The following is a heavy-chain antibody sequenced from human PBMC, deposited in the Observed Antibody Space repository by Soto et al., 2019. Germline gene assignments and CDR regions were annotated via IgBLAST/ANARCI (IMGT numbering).Heavy chain of an antibody. CDR2: ISTSGNII. CDR3: ARDKRDLRFLEWSYYFDY. CDR1: GFTFSDYY. D-gene: IGHD3-3*01. J-gene: IGHJ4*02. Sequence: GGSLRLSCAASGFTFSDYYMSWIRQAPGKGLEWVSYISTSGNIIYYADSVKGRFTISRDNAKNSLYLQMNSLRAEDTAVYYCARDKRDLRFLEWSYYFDYWGQGTLVTVSS. V-gene: IGHV3-11*04.